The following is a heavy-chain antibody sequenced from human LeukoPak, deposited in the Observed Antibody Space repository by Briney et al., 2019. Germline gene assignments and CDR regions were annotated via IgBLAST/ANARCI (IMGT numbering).Heavy chain of an antibody. CDR3: ARALAGDPFDY. Sequence: GASVKVSCKASGYTLTGYYMHWVRLAPGQGLEWMGWINPSSGDTNYAQKFQGRVTMTRDTSISTAYMELSRLRSDDTAVYYCARALAGDPFDYWGQGTLVTVSS. CDR2: INPSSGDT. V-gene: IGHV1-2*02. CDR1: GYTLTGYY. D-gene: IGHD7-27*01. J-gene: IGHJ4*02.